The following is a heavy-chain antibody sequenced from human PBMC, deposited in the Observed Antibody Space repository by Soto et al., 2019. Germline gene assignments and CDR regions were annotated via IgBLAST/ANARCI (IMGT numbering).Heavy chain of an antibody. J-gene: IGHJ4*02. D-gene: IGHD3-22*01. CDR2: IYYSGST. CDR3: ARDSRWGYYDRNGYSSPIDD. V-gene: IGHV4-31*03. CDR1: GGSISSGGYY. Sequence: QVQLQESGPGLVKPSQTLSLTCTVSGGSISSGGYYWSWIRQHPGKGLEWIGHIYYSGSTYYNPSLKSRVTISEDTSKNQFSLKLSSVTAADTAVYYCARDSRWGYYDRNGYSSPIDDWGQGTLVTVSS.